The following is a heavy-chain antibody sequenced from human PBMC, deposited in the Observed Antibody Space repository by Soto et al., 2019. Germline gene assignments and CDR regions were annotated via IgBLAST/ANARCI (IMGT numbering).Heavy chain of an antibody. Sequence: QVQLQQWGAGLLKPSETLSLTCAVYGGSFSGYYWSWIRQPPGKGLEWIGEINHSGSTNYNPSLKRRVTTSVDTSKNQFSLKLSSVTAADTAVYYCARRVYIWGSYRVGHFEDYWGQGTLVTVSS. CDR3: ARRVYIWGSYRVGHFEDY. V-gene: IGHV4-34*01. CDR1: GGSFSGYY. CDR2: INHSGST. J-gene: IGHJ4*02. D-gene: IGHD3-16*02.